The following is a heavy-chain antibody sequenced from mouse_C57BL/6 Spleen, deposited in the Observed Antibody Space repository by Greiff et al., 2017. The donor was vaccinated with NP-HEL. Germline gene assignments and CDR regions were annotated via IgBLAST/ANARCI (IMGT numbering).Heavy chain of an antibody. D-gene: IGHD2-2*01. CDR3: ARFTMVTYYAMDD. CDR2: INPNNGGT. Sequence: VQLQQSGPELVKPGASVKISCKASGYTFTDYYMNWVKQSHGKSLEWIGDINPNNGGTSYNQKFKGKATLTVDKSSSTAYMELRSLTSEDSAVYYCARFTMVTYYAMDDWGKGTSVTVSS. J-gene: IGHJ4*01. V-gene: IGHV1-26*01. CDR1: GYTFTDYY.